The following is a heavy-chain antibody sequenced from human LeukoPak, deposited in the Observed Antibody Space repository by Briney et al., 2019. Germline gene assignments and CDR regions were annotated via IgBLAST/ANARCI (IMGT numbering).Heavy chain of an antibody. D-gene: IGHD1-26*01. CDR2: IKSKIDGGTA. J-gene: IGHJ5*02. V-gene: IGHV3-15*01. CDR1: EYTFSNAW. CDR3: TTASGSPAFDP. Sequence: GGSLRLSCAASEYTFSNAWMSWVRQAPGKGLEWVGRIKSKIDGGTAEYAAPVKGRFTISRDDSKNTLYLQMNSLKTEDTAVYYCTTASGSPAFDPWGQGTLVTVSS.